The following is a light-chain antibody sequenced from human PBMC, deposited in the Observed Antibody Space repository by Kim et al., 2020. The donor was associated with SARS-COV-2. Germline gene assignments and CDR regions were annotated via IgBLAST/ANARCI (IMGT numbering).Light chain of an antibody. CDR3: NSRDSNDNVV. CDR2: GKN. Sequence: VALGQTVRNTCQGDSRRSYYATWYQQKPGQAPILVIYGKNNRPSGIPDRFSGSSSGNTASLTITGTQAGDEADYYCNSRDSNDNVVFGGGTKMTV. CDR1: SRRSYY. V-gene: IGLV3-19*01. J-gene: IGLJ2*01.